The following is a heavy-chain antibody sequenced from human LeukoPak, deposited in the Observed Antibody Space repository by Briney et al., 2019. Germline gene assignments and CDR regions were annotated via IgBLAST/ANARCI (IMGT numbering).Heavy chain of an antibody. Sequence: SETLSLTCAVYGGSLSGYYWSWLRQPPGKGLEWIGDINHSGSTNYNPSLKSRVTISVDTSKNQFSLKLSSVTAADTAVYYCARALPHYDILTGYPSPSPYYFDYWGQGTLVTVSS. J-gene: IGHJ4*02. CDR3: ARALPHYDILTGYPSPSPYYFDY. D-gene: IGHD3-9*01. CDR2: INHSGST. V-gene: IGHV4-34*01. CDR1: GGSLSGYY.